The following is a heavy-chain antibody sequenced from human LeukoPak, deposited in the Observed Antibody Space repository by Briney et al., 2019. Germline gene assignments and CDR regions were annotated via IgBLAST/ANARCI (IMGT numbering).Heavy chain of an antibody. Sequence: GGSLRLSCAASGFTFSSYWMSWVRQVLGKGLEWVANIKQDGSDKYYVDSVKGRFTVSRDNAKNSLYLQMNSLRAEDTSLYYCARVGTTSPPVSDYWGRGTLVTVSS. V-gene: IGHV3-7*01. CDR3: ARVGTTSPPVSDY. CDR2: IKQDGSDK. CDR1: GFTFSSYW. J-gene: IGHJ4*02. D-gene: IGHD4-11*01.